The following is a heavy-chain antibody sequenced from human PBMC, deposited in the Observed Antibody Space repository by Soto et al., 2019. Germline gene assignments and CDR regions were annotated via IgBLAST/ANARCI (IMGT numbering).Heavy chain of an antibody. CDR1: GYTFTDLY. J-gene: IGHJ6*02. CDR2: FDPEEDET. V-gene: IGHV1-24*01. Sequence: ASVKVSCKASGYTFTDLYVHWVRQAPGKGLEWMGGFDPEEDETNYAQKFKGRVTMTGDTSTDTAYMELSSLRSEDTAMYYCAAEGCFGKWGHTSPFSYGMDVWGQGTAVTVSS. CDR3: AAEGCFGKWGHTSPFSYGMDV. D-gene: IGHD3-10*01.